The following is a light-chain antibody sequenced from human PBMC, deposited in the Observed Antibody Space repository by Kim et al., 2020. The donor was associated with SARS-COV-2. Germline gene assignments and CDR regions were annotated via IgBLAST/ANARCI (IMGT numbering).Light chain of an antibody. CDR2: DAS. V-gene: IGKV3-11*01. J-gene: IGKJ4*01. CDR1: RSVWNS. CDR3: QQRDNWPPALT. Sequence: EIVLTQSPATLSLSPGETATLSCRASRSVWNSLAWYQHKPGQPPRLLIYDASNTATGIPARFSGDGSGTDFTLTISTLESEDFAVYYCQQRDNWPPALTFGGGTKVDIK.